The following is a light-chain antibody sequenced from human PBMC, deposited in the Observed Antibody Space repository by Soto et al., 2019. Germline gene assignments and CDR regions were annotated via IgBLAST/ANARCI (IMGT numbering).Light chain of an antibody. CDR1: SSNIGNDF. CDR2: DNN. V-gene: IGLV1-51*01. CDR3: QSYDSTLSARYV. J-gene: IGLJ1*01. Sequence: QSFLTQPPSVSAAPGQKVTISCSGSSSNIGNDFVSWYQQLPGRAPKLLIYDNNKRPSGIPDRFSGSKSGTSATLGITGLQAEDEGDYYCQSYDSTLSARYVFGNGTKLTVL.